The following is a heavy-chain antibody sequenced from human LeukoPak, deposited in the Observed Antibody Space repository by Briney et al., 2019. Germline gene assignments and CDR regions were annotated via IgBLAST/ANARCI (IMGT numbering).Heavy chain of an antibody. CDR1: GFTFESYT. CDR2: ISSDGSST. Sequence: GGSLRLSCAASGFTFESYTIHWVRQAPGKGLVWVSRISSDGSSTSYADSVKGRFTISRDNAKNTLYLQMDSLRDEDTAVYYCARSHGSGGPFLWGQGTLVTVSS. CDR3: ARSHGSGGPFL. J-gene: IGHJ4*02. V-gene: IGHV3-74*01. D-gene: IGHD3-10*01.